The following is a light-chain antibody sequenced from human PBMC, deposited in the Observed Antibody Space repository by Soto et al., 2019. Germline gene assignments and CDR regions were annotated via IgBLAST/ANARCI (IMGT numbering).Light chain of an antibody. Sequence: QSVLTHPPSVSGAPGQRVTISCTGSSSNIGAGFDVHWYHQIAGTAPRLLIYGNSNRPAGVPDRFSGSKSGASAALAINGLQAEDEAHYYCQSYHSSLGGSWVFGGGTTVTVL. J-gene: IGLJ3*02. CDR1: SSNIGAGFD. CDR2: GNS. CDR3: QSYHSSLGGSWV. V-gene: IGLV1-40*01.